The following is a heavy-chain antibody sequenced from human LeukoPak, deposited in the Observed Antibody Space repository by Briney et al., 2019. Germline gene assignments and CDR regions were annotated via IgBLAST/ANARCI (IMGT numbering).Heavy chain of an antibody. V-gene: IGHV3-23*01. D-gene: IGHD3-22*01. J-gene: IGHJ4*02. CDR1: GFTFSSYA. CDR2: ISGSGGST. CDR3: AKDSKLLDYYDSSGEYYFDY. Sequence: GGSLRLSCAASGFTFSSYAMSWVRQAPGKGLEWVSAISGSGGSTYYADSVKGRFTISRDNSKNTLYLQMNSLRAEDTAVYYCAKDSKLLDYYDSSGEYYFDYWGQGTLVTVSS.